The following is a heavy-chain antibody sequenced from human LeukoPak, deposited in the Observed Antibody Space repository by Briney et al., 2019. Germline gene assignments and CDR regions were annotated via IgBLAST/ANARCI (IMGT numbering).Heavy chain of an antibody. Sequence: GGSLRLSCAASGFTVSSNYMSWVRRAPGKGLEWVSVIYSADSTYYADSVKGRFTISRDNSKNTLYLQMDSLRAEDTAVYYCARWSSGRGRYYFDYWGQGTLVTVSS. D-gene: IGHD3-16*01. J-gene: IGHJ4*02. CDR3: ARWSSGRGRYYFDY. CDR1: GFTVSSNY. CDR2: IYSADST. V-gene: IGHV3-53*01.